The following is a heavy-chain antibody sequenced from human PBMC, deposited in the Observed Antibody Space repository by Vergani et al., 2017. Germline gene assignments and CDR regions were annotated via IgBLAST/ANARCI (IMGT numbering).Heavy chain of an antibody. Sequence: QVQLQESGPGLVKPSETLSLTCTVSGGSISSYYWRWIRQPPGKGLEWIGYFYYSGSTNYNPSLKSRVTISVDTSKNQFSLKLSSVTAADTAVYYCARGDSSGWSHCDYWGQGTLVTVSS. J-gene: IGHJ4*02. CDR2: FYYSGST. V-gene: IGHV4-59*01. CDR1: GGSISSYY. D-gene: IGHD6-19*01. CDR3: ARGDSSGWSHCDY.